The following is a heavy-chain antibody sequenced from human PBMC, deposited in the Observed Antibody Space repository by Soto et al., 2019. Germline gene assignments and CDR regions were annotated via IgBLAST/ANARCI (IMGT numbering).Heavy chain of an antibody. D-gene: IGHD1-26*01. CDR3: ARRGSGSYYDC. V-gene: IGHV3-23*01. CDR1: GFTFSSYA. CDR2: ISGSGDST. J-gene: IGHJ4*02. Sequence: EVQLLESGGGLVQPGGSLRLSCAASGFTFSSYAMRWVRQAPWKGLEWVSAISGSGDSTYYADSVKGRFTISRDNSKNTLYLQMNSLRAEDTAIYYCARRGSGSYYDCWGQGTLVTVSS.